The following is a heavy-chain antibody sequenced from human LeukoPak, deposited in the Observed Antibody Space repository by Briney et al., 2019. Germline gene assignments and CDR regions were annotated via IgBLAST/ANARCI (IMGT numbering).Heavy chain of an antibody. V-gene: IGHV1-8*01. CDR3: AREWVVRGDLDY. Sequence: ASVKVSCKASGYTFTSYDINWVRQATGQGLEWMGWMNPNSGNTGYAQKFQGRVTMTRNTSISTAYMELSSLRSEDTAVYYCAREWVVRGDLDYWGQGTLVTVSS. CDR1: GYTFTSYD. D-gene: IGHD3-10*01. J-gene: IGHJ4*02. CDR2: MNPNSGNT.